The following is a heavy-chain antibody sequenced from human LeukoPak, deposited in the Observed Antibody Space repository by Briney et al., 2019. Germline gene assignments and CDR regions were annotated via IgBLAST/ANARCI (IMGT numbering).Heavy chain of an antibody. CDR1: GFTFDDYA. Sequence: GGSLRLSCAASGFTFDDYAMHWVRQAPGKGLEWVSGISWNSGSIGYADSVKGRFTISRDNAKNSLYLQMNSLRAEDTALYYCAKDSTLVASGALDYWGQGTLVTVSS. D-gene: IGHD5-12*01. V-gene: IGHV3-9*01. J-gene: IGHJ4*02. CDR2: ISWNSGSI. CDR3: AKDSTLVASGALDY.